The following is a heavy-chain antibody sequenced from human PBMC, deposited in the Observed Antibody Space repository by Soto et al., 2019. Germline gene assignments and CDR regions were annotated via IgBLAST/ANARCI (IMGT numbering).Heavy chain of an antibody. V-gene: IGHV5-10-1*01. D-gene: IGHD3-22*01. CDR1: GYSFTSYW. CDR2: IDPSDSYT. J-gene: IGHJ3*02. Sequence: PGESLKISCKGSGYSFTSYWISWVRQMPGKGLEWMGRIDPSDSYTNYSPSFQGHVTISADKSISTAYLQWSSLKASDTAMYYCARPRGSPYDSSGYYSNHDAFDIWGQGTMVTVSS. CDR3: ARPRGSPYDSSGYYSNHDAFDI.